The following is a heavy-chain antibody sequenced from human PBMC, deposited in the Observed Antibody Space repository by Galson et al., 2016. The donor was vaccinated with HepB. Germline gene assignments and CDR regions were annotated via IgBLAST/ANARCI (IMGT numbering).Heavy chain of an antibody. CDR3: ARVGREDYGGRMFGFDY. J-gene: IGHJ4*02. CDR2: INSRSSPI. V-gene: IGHV3-48*02. D-gene: IGHD4-23*01. Sequence: SLRLSCAASGFVFSTYNMNWVRQAPGKGPEWVAYINSRSSPIYYADSVKGRFTISRDNAKNSLYLQMNSLRDEDTAVYYCARVGREDYGGRMFGFDYWGRGTLVTVSS. CDR1: GFVFSTYN.